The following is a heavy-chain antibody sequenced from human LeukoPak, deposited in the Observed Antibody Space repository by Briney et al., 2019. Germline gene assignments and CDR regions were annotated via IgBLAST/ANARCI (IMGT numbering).Heavy chain of an antibody. Sequence: GGSLRLSCTASGFAFRSHAMHWVRQAPGKGLEWVAFIRYDGSKKFYADSVKGRFTISRDNAKNSLYLQMNSLRAEDTAVYYCARGGPAAGRFDYWGQGTLVTVSS. CDR1: GFAFRSHA. CDR2: IRYDGSKK. V-gene: IGHV3-30*02. D-gene: IGHD6-13*01. J-gene: IGHJ4*02. CDR3: ARGGPAAGRFDY.